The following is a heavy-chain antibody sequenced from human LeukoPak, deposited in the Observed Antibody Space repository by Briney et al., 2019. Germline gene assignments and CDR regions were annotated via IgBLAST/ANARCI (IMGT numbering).Heavy chain of an antibody. Sequence: GSLSLTCTVSGGSISSYYWSWIRQPPGKGLEWIGYIYYSGSTNYNPSLKSRVTISVDTSKNQFSLKLSSVTAADTAVYYCARQTAKRFDYWGQGTLVTVSS. CDR3: ARQTAKRFDY. V-gene: IGHV4-59*08. CDR1: GGSISSYY. CDR2: IYYSGST. J-gene: IGHJ4*02. D-gene: IGHD5-24*01.